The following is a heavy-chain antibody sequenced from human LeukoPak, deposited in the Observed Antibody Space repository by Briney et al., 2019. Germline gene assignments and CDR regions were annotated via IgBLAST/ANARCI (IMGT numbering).Heavy chain of an antibody. D-gene: IGHD3-16*01. CDR1: GVSFSGYY. Sequence: SETLSLTCAVYGVSFSGYYWSWIRQPPGKGLEWIGEINHSGSTNYNPSLKSRVTISVDTSKNQFSLKLSSVTAADTAVYYCARRFLRGWFDPWGQGTLVTVSS. V-gene: IGHV4-34*01. CDR3: ARRFLRGWFDP. CDR2: INHSGST. J-gene: IGHJ5*02.